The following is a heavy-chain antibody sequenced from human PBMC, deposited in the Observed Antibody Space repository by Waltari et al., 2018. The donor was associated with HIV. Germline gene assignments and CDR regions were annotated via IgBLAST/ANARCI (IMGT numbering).Heavy chain of an antibody. J-gene: IGHJ4*02. CDR2: ITDTGAT. Sequence: RVAESGGGSVQPGGSLSLSCAASGFAVRTNYLGCVLHAPGKGLEWVSLITDTGATYCADSVKDRFTISRDTSRDTVHLQMINLRAEDTAVYFCVREFNPRTTTSYYFDYWGQGTLVTVSS. D-gene: IGHD4-17*01. CDR1: GFAVRTNY. V-gene: IGHV3-66*01. CDR3: VREFNPRTTTSYYFDY.